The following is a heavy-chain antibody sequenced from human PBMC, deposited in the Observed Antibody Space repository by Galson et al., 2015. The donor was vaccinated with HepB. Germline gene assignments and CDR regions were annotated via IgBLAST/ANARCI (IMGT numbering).Heavy chain of an antibody. J-gene: IGHJ4*02. CDR3: ARGPRYCSGSSCYSVPFDS. CDR2: INPYNGNT. D-gene: IGHD2-15*01. Sequence: SVKVSCKASGYTFSSYGITWMRQAPGQGLEWMGWINPYNGNTNYAQKLQGRVTMTTDTSTSTAYMELRSLRSDDTAVYYCARGPRYCSGSSCYSVPFDSWGQGTQVTVSS. V-gene: IGHV1-18*01. CDR1: GYTFSSYG.